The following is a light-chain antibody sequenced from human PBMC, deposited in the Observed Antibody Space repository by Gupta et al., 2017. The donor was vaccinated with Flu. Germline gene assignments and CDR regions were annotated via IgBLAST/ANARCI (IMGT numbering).Light chain of an antibody. Sequence: PPSVSASVGDRVTITGRASQGISSWLAWYQQKPGKAPKFLIFAASSWQTGVPSRFSGSGSGTDFTLTISSLQPEDFANYYCQHSNSFPFTFGHGTKVDVK. CDR1: QGISSW. J-gene: IGKJ3*01. V-gene: IGKV1D-12*01. CDR3: QHSNSFPFT. CDR2: AAS.